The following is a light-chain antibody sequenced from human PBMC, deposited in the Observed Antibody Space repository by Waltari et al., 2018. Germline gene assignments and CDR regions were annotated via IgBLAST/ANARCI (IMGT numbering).Light chain of an antibody. CDR1: SSDVGGYNY. CDR3: CSFAGSPYV. CDR2: EVS. J-gene: IGLJ1*01. V-gene: IGLV2-11*01. Sequence: QSALTQPRSVSGSPGQSVTISCTGTSSDVGGYNYVSWYQQHPGKAPNLLIYEVSKRPSGVPDRFSASKSGHPASLTISWLQTEDEADYYCCSFAGSPYVFGPGTKVTVL.